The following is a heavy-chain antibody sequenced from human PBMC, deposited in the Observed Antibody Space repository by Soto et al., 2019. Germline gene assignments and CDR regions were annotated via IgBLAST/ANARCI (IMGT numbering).Heavy chain of an antibody. CDR3: VKDDLYCSGGSCLGAFDI. Sequence: PGGSLRLSCSASGFTFSSYAMHWVRQAPGKGLEYVSAISSNGGSTYYADSVKGRFTISGDNSKNTLYLQMSSLRAEDTAVYYCVKDDLYCSGGSCLGAFDIWGQGTMVTVSS. D-gene: IGHD2-15*01. CDR1: GFTFSSYA. CDR2: ISSNGGST. V-gene: IGHV3-64D*08. J-gene: IGHJ3*02.